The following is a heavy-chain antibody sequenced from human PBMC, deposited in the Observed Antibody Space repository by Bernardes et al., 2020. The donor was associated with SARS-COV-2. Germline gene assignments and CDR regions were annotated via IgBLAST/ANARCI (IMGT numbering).Heavy chain of an antibody. V-gene: IGHV3-21*01. J-gene: IGHJ4*02. CDR1: GFALSGSR. CDR3: ARGLAAATDLDF. CDR2: IDPTSTYM. D-gene: IGHD6-13*01. Sequence: GGSLRLSCAASGFALSGSRMDWVRQAPGKGLELVASIDPTSTYMYYADSVKGRFTISRDNAKNSLDLQMNRLRAEDTAVYYCARGLAAATDLDFWGQGTLVTVSS.